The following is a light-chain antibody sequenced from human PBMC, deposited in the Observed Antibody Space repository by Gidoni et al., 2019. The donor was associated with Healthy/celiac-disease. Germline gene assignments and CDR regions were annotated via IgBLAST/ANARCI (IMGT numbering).Light chain of an antibody. Sequence: DIQMTQPPSALSASVGDRVTITCRASQSISSYLNWYQQKPGKAPKLLIYAASSLQSGVPSRFSCSGSGTDFTLTLSSLRPEDFATYYCQQSYSTPPSTFGGGTKVEIK. CDR1: QSISSY. J-gene: IGKJ4*01. CDR2: AAS. V-gene: IGKV1-39*01. CDR3: QQSYSTPPST.